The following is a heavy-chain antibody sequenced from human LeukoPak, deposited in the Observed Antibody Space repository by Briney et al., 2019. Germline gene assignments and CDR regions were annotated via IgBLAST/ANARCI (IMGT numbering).Heavy chain of an antibody. V-gene: IGHV3-7*01. J-gene: IGHJ4*02. CDR3: AKEGYSNGWRDSYYFDC. Sequence: GGSLRLSCAASGFTFSSYWMSWVRQAPGKWLEWVAYIKQDVTEKYYADSVKGRFTISRDNSKLYLQMNSLRAEDTAVYYCAKEGYSNGWRDSYYFDCWGQGTLVTVSS. CDR1: GFTFSSYW. CDR2: IKQDVTEK. D-gene: IGHD6-19*01.